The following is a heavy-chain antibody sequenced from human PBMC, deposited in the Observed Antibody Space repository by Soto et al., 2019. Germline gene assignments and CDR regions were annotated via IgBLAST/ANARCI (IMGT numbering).Heavy chain of an antibody. J-gene: IGHJ5*02. CDR1: CGSISSYY. CDR2: IYYSGST. CDR3: ARAVGATTRSYNWFDP. Sequence: SETLSLTCTVSCGSISSYYWSWIRQPPGKGLEWIGYIYYSGSTNYNPSLRSRVTISVDASKNQFSLKLSSVTAADTAVYYCARAVGATTRSYNWFDPWGQGTLVTVSS. V-gene: IGHV4-59*01. D-gene: IGHD1-26*01.